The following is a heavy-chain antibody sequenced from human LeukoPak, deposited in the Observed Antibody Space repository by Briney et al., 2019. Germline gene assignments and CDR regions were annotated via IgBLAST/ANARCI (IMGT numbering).Heavy chain of an antibody. D-gene: IGHD5-12*01. J-gene: IGHJ4*02. Sequence: GGSLRLSCTASGFTFYNTWMNWVRRAPGKGLEWVGRIKTRSDGGTTDYAAPIKGRFTISRDDSKNTLFLQMNSLKTEDTAVYYCATGGYDFSYWGQGTLVTVSS. CDR3: ATGGYDFSY. V-gene: IGHV3-15*07. CDR2: IKTRSDGGTT. CDR1: GFTFYNTW.